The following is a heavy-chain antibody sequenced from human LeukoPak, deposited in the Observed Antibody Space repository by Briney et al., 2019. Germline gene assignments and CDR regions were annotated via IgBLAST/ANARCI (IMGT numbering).Heavy chain of an antibody. CDR1: GFTFSSYG. V-gene: IGHV3-33*01. CDR2: LWYEGSNK. J-gene: IGHJ1*01. CDR3: AFLGYCSGGSCYSDEYFQH. D-gene: IGHD2-15*01. Sequence: GGSLSLSCAASGFTFSSYGMHWVRQPPGKGLEGVAVLWYEGSNKYYADSVKGRFTTSRDNSKNTLYLQMNSLRAEDTAVYYCAFLGYCSGGSCYSDEYFQHWGQGTLVTVSS.